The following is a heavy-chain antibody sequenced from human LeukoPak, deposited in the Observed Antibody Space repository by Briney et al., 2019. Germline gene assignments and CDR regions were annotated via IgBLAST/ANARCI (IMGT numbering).Heavy chain of an antibody. CDR2: INHSGST. V-gene: IGHV4-39*07. D-gene: IGHD3-22*01. CDR1: GGSISSSSYY. CDR3: AANYYDSSGYPKDFDY. Sequence: SETLSLTCTVSGGSISSSSYYWGWIRQPPGKGLEWIGEINHSGSTNYNPSLKSRVTISVDTSKNQFSLKLSSVTAADTAVYYCAANYYDSSGYPKDFDYWGQGTLVTVSS. J-gene: IGHJ4*02.